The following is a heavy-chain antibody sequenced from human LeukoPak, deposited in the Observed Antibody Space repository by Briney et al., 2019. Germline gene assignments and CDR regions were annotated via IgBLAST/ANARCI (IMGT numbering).Heavy chain of an antibody. J-gene: IGHJ3*02. Sequence: SETQPLTCAVYGXSFSGYYWSWIRQPPGKGLEWIGEINHSGSTNYNPSLKSRVTISVDTSKNQFSLKLSSVTAADTAVYYCARGRFTIFIWGQGTMVTVSS. CDR2: INHSGST. CDR1: GXSFSGYY. CDR3: ARGRFTIFI. V-gene: IGHV4-34*01. D-gene: IGHD3-9*01.